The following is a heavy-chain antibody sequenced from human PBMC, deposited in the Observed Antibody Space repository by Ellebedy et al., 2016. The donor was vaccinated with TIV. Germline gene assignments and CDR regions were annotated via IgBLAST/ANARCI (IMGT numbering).Heavy chain of an antibody. J-gene: IGHJ5*02. CDR2: FDPEDGET. D-gene: IGHD3-22*01. Sequence: ASVKVSXKVSGYTLTELSMHWVRQAPGKGLEWMGGFDPEDGETIYAQKFQGRVTMTEDTSTDTAYMELSSLRSEDTAVYYCATDLVPSINYDSSPWGQGTLVTVSS. V-gene: IGHV1-24*01. CDR1: GYTLTELS. CDR3: ATDLVPSINYDSSP.